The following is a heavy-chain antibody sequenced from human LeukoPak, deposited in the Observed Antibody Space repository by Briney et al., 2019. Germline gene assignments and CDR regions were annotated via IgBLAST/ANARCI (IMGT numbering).Heavy chain of an antibody. D-gene: IGHD3-10*01. CDR3: ARSDSGSYYSPPYYYYGMDV. V-gene: IGHV4-59*01. CDR1: GGSLSSYY. CDR2: IYYSGST. J-gene: IGHJ6*04. Sequence: PSETLSLTCIVSGGSLSSYYWSWIRQPPGKGLEWIGYIYYSGSTNYNPSLKSRVPISVDTSKNQFSVKLSSVTAVDTAVYYCARSDSGSYYSPPYYYYGMDVWGKGTTVTVSS.